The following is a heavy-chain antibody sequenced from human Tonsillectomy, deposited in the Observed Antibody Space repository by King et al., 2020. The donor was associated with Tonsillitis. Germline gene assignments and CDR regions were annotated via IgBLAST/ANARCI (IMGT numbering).Heavy chain of an antibody. D-gene: IGHD3-3*01. V-gene: IGHV3-9*01. J-gene: IGHJ5*02. CDR2: ISWNSGSI. CDR3: AKYLGLEWLSGWFDP. Sequence: VQLVESGGGLVQPGRSLRLSCAASGFTFDDYAMHWVRHAPGKGLEWVSGISWNSGSIGYADSVKGRFTISRDNAKNSLYLQMNSLRAEDTALYYCAKYLGLEWLSGWFDPWGQGTLVTVSS. CDR1: GFTFDDYA.